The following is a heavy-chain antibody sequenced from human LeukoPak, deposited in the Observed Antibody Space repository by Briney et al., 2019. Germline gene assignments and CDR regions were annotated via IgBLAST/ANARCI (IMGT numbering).Heavy chain of an antibody. CDR2: IYYSGST. V-gene: IGHV4-59*08. CDR1: GGSISSYY. J-gene: IGHJ4*02. Sequence: SETLSLTCTVSGGSISSYYWSWIRQPPGKGLEWIGYIYYSGSTNYNPSLKSRVTISVDTSKNQFSLKLNSVTAADTAVYYCASLPYSSSSGFDCWGQGTLVTVSS. CDR3: ASLPYSSSSGFDC. D-gene: IGHD6-13*01.